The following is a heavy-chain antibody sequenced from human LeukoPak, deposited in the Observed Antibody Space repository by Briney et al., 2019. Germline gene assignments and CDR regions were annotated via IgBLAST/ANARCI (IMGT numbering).Heavy chain of an antibody. CDR3: AKTHYHLLDV. Sequence: GGSLRLSCAASGFSFNTSPMSWVRQPPGKGLEWVSAMNNGPGATFYRDSVRGRFTISRDDSKSTLYLQMNSLRAEDTGTYYCAKTHYHLLDVWGQGTTVTVSS. D-gene: IGHD2/OR15-2a*01. CDR1: GFSFNTSP. J-gene: IGHJ6*02. V-gene: IGHV3-23*01. CDR2: MNNGPGAT.